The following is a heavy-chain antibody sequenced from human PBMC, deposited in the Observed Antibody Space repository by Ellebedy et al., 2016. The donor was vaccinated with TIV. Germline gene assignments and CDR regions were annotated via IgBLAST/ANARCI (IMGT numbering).Heavy chain of an antibody. CDR3: AKGYNRAFDS. Sequence: GESLKISCAASGFTFSGYSMNWVRQAPGTGLEWVSHISRDGNTYYADSVKGRFTISRDNSKNTLYLQMNSLRDDDTAVYYCAKGYNRAFDSWGQGTLVIVSS. CDR1: GFTFSGYS. J-gene: IGHJ4*02. CDR2: ISRDGNT. V-gene: IGHV3-53*01. D-gene: IGHD3-10*01.